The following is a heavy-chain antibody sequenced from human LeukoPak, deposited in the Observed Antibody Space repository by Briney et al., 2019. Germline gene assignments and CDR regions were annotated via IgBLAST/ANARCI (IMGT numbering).Heavy chain of an antibody. D-gene: IGHD5-12*01. Sequence: PGGSLRLSCAVSGFTFSSHAMSWVRQAPGKGLKWVSTISYSGGSTYYADSVKGRFTISRDNSKNTLYLQMNSLRAEDTAVYYCAKDLIRYSGSQGGTGNSWGQGTLVTVSS. CDR1: GFTFSSHA. V-gene: IGHV3-23*01. CDR3: AKDLIRYSGSQGGTGNS. CDR2: ISYSGGST. J-gene: IGHJ4*02.